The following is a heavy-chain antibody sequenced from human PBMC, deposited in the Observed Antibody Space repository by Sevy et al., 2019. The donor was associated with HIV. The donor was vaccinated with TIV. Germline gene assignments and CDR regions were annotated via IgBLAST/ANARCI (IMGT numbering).Heavy chain of an antibody. CDR1: GGSISSGGYS. V-gene: IGHV4-30-2*01. Sequence: SETLSLTCAVSGGSISSGGYSWSWIRQPPGKGLEWIGYIYHSGNTYYNPSLESRVTISIDRAKNHFSLKLTSVTAADTAVYYCARGEDSSTPYFDYWGQGTLVTVSS. CDR2: IYHSGNT. J-gene: IGHJ4*02. CDR3: ARGEDSSTPYFDY. D-gene: IGHD6-6*01.